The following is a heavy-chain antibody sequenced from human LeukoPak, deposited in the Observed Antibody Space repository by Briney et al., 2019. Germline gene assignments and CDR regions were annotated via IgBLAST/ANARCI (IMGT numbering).Heavy chain of an antibody. J-gene: IGHJ4*02. V-gene: IGHV3-7*01. CDR2: IKEGGRGT. D-gene: IGHD3-3*01. CDR3: ARWRGAQSEFVV. Sequence: GGSLRLSCAASGFNFGDYAMSWVRQAPGKGLEWVAHIKEGGRGTFYVDSVKGRFTGSRDDARNTVYLQMDSLRAEDTAVYYCARWRGAQSEFVVWGQGTLVTVSS. CDR1: GFNFGDYA.